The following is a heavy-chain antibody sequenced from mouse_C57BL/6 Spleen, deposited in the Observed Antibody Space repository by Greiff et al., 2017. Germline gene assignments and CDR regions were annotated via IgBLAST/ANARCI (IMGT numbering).Heavy chain of an antibody. Sequence: EVQLVESGGGLVQPGGSLKLSCAASGFTFSDYYMYWVRQTPEKRLEWVAYISNGGGSTYYPDTVKGRFTISRDNAKNTLYLQMSRLKSEDTAMYYCARGEDYYGSTYGEGYFDVWGTGTTVTVSS. D-gene: IGHD1-1*01. CDR3: ARGEDYYGSTYGEGYFDV. CDR2: ISNGGGST. CDR1: GFTFSDYY. V-gene: IGHV5-12*01. J-gene: IGHJ1*03.